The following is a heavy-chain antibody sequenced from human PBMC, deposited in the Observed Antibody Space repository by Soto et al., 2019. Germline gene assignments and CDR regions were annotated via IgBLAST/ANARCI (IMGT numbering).Heavy chain of an antibody. D-gene: IGHD5-18*01. CDR2: IIPVFGTA. Sequence: QVQLVQSGAEVKKPGSSVKVSCKASGGTFSSYAISWVRQAPGQGLEWMGGIIPVFGTAIYAQKFQGRVTITADKSTNTAYMELSSLRSEDTAVYFCARVGGTGGYTYGLDYWGQGTLVTVSS. CDR1: GGTFSSYA. V-gene: IGHV1-69*06. CDR3: ARVGGTGGYTYGLDY. J-gene: IGHJ4*02.